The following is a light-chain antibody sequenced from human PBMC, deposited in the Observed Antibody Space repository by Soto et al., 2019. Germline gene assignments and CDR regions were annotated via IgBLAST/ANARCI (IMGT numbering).Light chain of an antibody. Sequence: IVSSKSRGTLSLCPGERATLVCTASQSVSNNYLAWYQQKPGQAPRLLIYGASNRATGIPDRFSGSGSGTAFTLTSVRFRHADSAVYYCQEGTNWPPSTFAQGTRLEIK. CDR3: QEGTNWPPST. J-gene: IGKJ5*01. CDR2: GAS. V-gene: IGKV3D-20*02. CDR1: QSVSNNY.